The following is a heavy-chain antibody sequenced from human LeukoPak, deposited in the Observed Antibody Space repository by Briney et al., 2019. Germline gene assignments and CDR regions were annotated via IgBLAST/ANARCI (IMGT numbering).Heavy chain of an antibody. J-gene: IGHJ6*02. CDR1: GFTFSSYG. V-gene: IGHV3-30*18. D-gene: IGHD2-21*01. CDR2: ISYDGSNK. Sequence: GGSLRLSCAASGFTFSSYGMHWVRQAPGKGLEWVAVISYDGSNKYYADSVKGRFTISRDNSKNTLYLQMNSLRAEDTAVYYCAKDRGEVGYYYYGMDVWGQGTTVTVSS. CDR3: AKDRGEVGYYYYGMDV.